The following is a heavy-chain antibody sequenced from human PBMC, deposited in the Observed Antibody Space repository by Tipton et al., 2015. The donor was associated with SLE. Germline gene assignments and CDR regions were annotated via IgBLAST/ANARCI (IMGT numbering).Heavy chain of an antibody. CDR1: GGSISSSSYY. Sequence: TLSLTCTVSGGSISSSSYYWGWIRQPPGKGLEWIGSIYYSGSTNYNPSLKSRIIISVDTSTNQFSLKLSSVTAADTAVYYCARGISYGDWFDFWGQGTLVTVSS. CDR2: IYYSGST. V-gene: IGHV4-39*07. J-gene: IGHJ4*02. D-gene: IGHD4-17*01. CDR3: ARGISYGDWFDF.